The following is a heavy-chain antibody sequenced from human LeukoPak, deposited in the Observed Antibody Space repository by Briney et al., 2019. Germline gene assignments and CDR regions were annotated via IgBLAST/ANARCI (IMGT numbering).Heavy chain of an antibody. Sequence: ASVKVSCKASGYTFTSYGISWVRQAPGQGLEWMGWIGAYNGNTNYAQKLQGRVTMTTDTSTSTAYMELRSLRSDDTAVYYCAREAMVRGVIFYDYWGQGTLVTVSS. V-gene: IGHV1-18*01. CDR3: AREAMVRGVIFYDY. D-gene: IGHD3-10*01. CDR1: GYTFTSYG. CDR2: IGAYNGNT. J-gene: IGHJ4*02.